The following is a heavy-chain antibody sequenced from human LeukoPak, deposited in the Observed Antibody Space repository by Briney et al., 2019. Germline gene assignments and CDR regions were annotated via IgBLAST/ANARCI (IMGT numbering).Heavy chain of an antibody. CDR1: GYTFTGYY. CDR3: ASQDPYYDILTGYYEYYYYGMDV. Sequence: ASVKVSCKASGYTFTGYYMHWVRQAPGQGLEWMGWINPNSGGTNYAQKFQGRVTMTRHTSISTAYMELSRLRSDDTAVYYCASQDPYYDILTGYYEYYYYGMDVWGQGTTVTVSS. V-gene: IGHV1-2*02. J-gene: IGHJ6*02. D-gene: IGHD3-9*01. CDR2: INPNSGGT.